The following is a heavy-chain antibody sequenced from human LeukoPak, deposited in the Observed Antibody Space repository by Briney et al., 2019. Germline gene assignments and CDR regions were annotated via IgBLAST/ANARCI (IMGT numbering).Heavy chain of an antibody. V-gene: IGHV3-21*01. J-gene: IGHJ4*02. D-gene: IGHD6-19*01. CDR1: GFTFSSYS. CDR2: ISSSSSYI. CDR3: ANPRYSSGWNPA. Sequence: PGGSLRLSCAASGFTFSSYSMNWVRQAPGKGLEWVSSISSSSSYIYYADSVKGRFTISRDNAKNSLYLQMNSLRAEDTAVYYCANPRYSSGWNPAWGQGTLVTVSS.